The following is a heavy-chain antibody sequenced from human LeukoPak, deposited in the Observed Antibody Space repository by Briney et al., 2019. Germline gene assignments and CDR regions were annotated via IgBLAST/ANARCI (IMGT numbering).Heavy chain of an antibody. CDR2: IKLDGSEK. J-gene: IGHJ6*02. CDR3: ARGGGGVDV. CDR1: GLTFSNFW. Sequence: GGSLRLSCAASGLTFSNFWMSWVRQAPGEGLEWVANIKLDGSEKYYVDSVKGRFTISRDNAKNSLYLQMNSLRAEDTAVYYCARGGGGVDVWGQGTTVTVSS. V-gene: IGHV3-7*01.